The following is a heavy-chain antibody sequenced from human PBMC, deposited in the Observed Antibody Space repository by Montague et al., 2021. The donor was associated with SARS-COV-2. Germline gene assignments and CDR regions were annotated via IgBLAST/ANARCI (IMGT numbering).Heavy chain of an antibody. V-gene: IGHV2-70*11. D-gene: IGHD3-10*01. CDR2: IDWDDDK. J-gene: IGHJ3*02. Sequence: PALVKPTQTLTLTCTFSGFSLSTSGMCVSWIRQPPGKALEWLARIDWDDDKYYSTSLKTRLTISKDTSKNQVVLTMTNMDPVDTATYYCARIWFIGNRNAFDIWGQGTMVTVSS. CDR1: GFSLSTSGMC. CDR3: ARIWFIGNRNAFDI.